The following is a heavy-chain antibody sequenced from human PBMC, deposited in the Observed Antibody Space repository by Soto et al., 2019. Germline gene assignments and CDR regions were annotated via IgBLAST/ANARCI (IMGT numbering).Heavy chain of an antibody. Sequence: GGSLRLSCAASGFTFSSYGMHWVRQAPGKGLEWVAVISYDGSNKYYADSVKGRFTISRDNSKNTLYLQMNSLRAEDTAVYYCAKPEEEYSSSWGPYNWFDPWGQGTLVTVSS. D-gene: IGHD6-6*01. CDR3: AKPEEEYSSSWGPYNWFDP. V-gene: IGHV3-30*18. CDR1: GFTFSSYG. J-gene: IGHJ5*02. CDR2: ISYDGSNK.